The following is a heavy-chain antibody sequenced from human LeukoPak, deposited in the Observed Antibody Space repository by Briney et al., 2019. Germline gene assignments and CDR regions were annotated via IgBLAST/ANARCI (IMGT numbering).Heavy chain of an antibody. D-gene: IGHD5-18*01. Sequence: GGSLRLSCAASGFSFSSYGMHWVRQAPGKGLEWVAIISYDGSNKYNADSVKGRFTISRDNAKNTLYLQMNSLRAEDTAVYYCASARGSNYGSLGDWGQGTLVTVSS. CDR1: GFSFSSYG. CDR2: ISYDGSNK. V-gene: IGHV3-30*03. J-gene: IGHJ4*02. CDR3: ASARGSNYGSLGD.